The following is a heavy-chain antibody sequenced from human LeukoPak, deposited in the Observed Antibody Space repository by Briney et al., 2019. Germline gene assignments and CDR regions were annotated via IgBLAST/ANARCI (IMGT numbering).Heavy chain of an antibody. V-gene: IGHV4-59*01. CDR2: IYYSGST. J-gene: IGHJ6*03. CDR3: ARVSQNYYGSGSRYYYYYMDV. CDR1: GFTFSNYW. D-gene: IGHD3-10*01. Sequence: GSLRLSCAASGFTFSNYWMHWIRQPPGKGLEWIGYIYYSGSTNYNPSLKSRVTISVDTSKNQFSLKLSSVTAADTAVYYCARVSQNYYGSGSRYYYYYMDVWGKGTTVTISS.